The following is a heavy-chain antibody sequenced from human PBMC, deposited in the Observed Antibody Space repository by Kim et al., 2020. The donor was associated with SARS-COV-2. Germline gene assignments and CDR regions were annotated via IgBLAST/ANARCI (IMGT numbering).Heavy chain of an antibody. J-gene: IGHJ6*02. CDR2: IYYSGST. Sequence: SETLSLTCTVSGGSISSGGYYWSWIRQHPGKGLEWIGYIYYSGSTYYNPSLKSRVTISVDTSKNQFSLKLSSVTAADTAVYYCAREGAITMVRGTYGMDVWGQGTTVTVSS. D-gene: IGHD3-10*01. CDR3: AREGAITMVRGTYGMDV. CDR1: GGSISSGGYY. V-gene: IGHV4-31*03.